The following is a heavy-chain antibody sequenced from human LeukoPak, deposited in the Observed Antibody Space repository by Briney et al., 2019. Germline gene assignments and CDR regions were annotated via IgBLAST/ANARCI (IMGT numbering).Heavy chain of an antibody. Sequence: PSETLSLTCTVSGGSLSSVYSWGWIRQPPGKGLEWIGNIYYGGTTYYNSSLKSRVTISVDTSKNQISLKLSSVTASDTSIYYCSSTRLGYSGGWHWGQGTLVTVSS. CDR2: IYYGGTT. J-gene: IGHJ4*02. V-gene: IGHV4-39*01. CDR1: GGSLSSVYS. D-gene: IGHD6-19*01. CDR3: SSTRLGYSGGWH.